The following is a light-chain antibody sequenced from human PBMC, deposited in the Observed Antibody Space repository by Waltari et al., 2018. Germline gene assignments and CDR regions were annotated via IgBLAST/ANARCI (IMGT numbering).Light chain of an antibody. CDR2: GAS. CDR3: QHYYNIPRT. J-gene: IGKJ1*01. Sequence: DIQMTQSPSSLSASVGDRVTITCRARQASRDSLAWYQQKPGKASKLLLYGASGLDSGVPFSFSGSGSGTDFTLTITSLQPEDFATYYCQHYYNIPRTFGQGTKVEVK. CDR1: QASRDS. V-gene: IGKV1-NL1*01.